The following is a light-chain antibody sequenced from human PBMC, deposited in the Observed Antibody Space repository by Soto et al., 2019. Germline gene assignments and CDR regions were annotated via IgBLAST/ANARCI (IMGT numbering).Light chain of an antibody. CDR2: DVS. CDR3: RSYTSSSTTVV. J-gene: IGLJ2*01. V-gene: IGLV2-14*01. Sequence: QSVLTQPASVSGSPGQSITISCTGTSSDVGGYNYVSWYQQHPGKAPKLMISDVSNRPSGVSNRFSGSKSGNTASLTISGLQAEDEADYYCRSYTSSSTTVVFGGGTKVTVL. CDR1: SSDVGGYNY.